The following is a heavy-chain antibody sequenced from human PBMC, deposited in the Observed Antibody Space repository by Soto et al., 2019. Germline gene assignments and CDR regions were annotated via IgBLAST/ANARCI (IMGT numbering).Heavy chain of an antibody. CDR2: IYYSGST. CDR1: GGSISSGDYY. V-gene: IGHV4-30-4*01. CDR3: AREPGASPYYYYYGMDA. J-gene: IGHJ6*02. Sequence: SETLSLTCTVSGGSISSGDYYWSWIRQPPGKGLEWIGYIYYSGSTYYNPSLKSRVTISVDTSKNQFSLKLSSVTAADTAVYYCAREPGASPYYYYYGMDAWGQGTTVTVSS.